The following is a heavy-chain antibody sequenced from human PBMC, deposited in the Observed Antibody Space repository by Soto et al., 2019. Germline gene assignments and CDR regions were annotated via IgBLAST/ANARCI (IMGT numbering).Heavy chain of an antibody. CDR3: ARDDEGGSYCDLGY. J-gene: IGHJ4*02. CDR1: GFTFSNYI. V-gene: IGHV3-30-3*01. CDR2: ILHDGNNK. Sequence: QPGGSLRLSCAASGFTFSNYIMHWVRQAPGKGLEWVAIILHDGNNKYYADSVKGRFTISRDNSKNTLYLQMNSLRTEDTAIYYCARDDEGGSYCDLGYWGQGTLVTVSS. D-gene: IGHD3-10*01.